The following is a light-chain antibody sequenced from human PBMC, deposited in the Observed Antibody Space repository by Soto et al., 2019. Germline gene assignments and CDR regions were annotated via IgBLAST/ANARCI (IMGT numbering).Light chain of an antibody. CDR2: EGS. CDR3: CSYAGSSTYV. Sequence: SVLTQPDSVSGSPGQSITISCTGTSSDVGSYNLVSWYQQHPGKAPKLMIYEGSKRPSGVSNRFSGSKSGNTASLTISGLQAEDEADYYCCSYAGSSTYVFGTGTKVTVL. CDR1: SSDVGSYNL. V-gene: IGLV2-23*01. J-gene: IGLJ1*01.